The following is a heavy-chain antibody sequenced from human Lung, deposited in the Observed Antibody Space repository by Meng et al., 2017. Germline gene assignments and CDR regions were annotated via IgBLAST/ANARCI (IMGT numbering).Heavy chain of an antibody. CDR1: GGSFSDYY. CDR2: INHSGST. J-gene: IGHJ4*02. CDR3: ARGPTTMAHDFDY. D-gene: IGHD4-11*01. V-gene: IGHV4-34*01. Sequence: PQPGAAGLLKPSETLPLTCVVSGGSFSDYYWSWIRQPPGKGLEWIGEINHSGSTNYNPSLESRATISVDTSQNNLSLKLSSVTAADSAVYYCARGPTTMAHDFDYWGQGTLVTVSS.